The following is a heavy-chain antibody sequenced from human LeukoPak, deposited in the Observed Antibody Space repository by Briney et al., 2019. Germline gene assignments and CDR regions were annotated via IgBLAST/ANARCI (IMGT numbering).Heavy chain of an antibody. V-gene: IGHV3-33*01. Sequence: PGGSLRLSCAASGCTFSSYGMHWVRQAPGRGLEWVAVIWYDGSNKYYADSVKGRFTISRDNSKNTLYLQMNSLRAEDTAVYYCARDPPLLWFGESDAFDIWGQGTMVTVSS. CDR2: IWYDGSNK. D-gene: IGHD3-10*01. CDR1: GCTFSSYG. J-gene: IGHJ3*02. CDR3: ARDPPLLWFGESDAFDI.